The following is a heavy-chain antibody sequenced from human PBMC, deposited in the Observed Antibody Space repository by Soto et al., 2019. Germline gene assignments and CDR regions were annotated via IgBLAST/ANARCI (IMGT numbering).Heavy chain of an antibody. J-gene: IGHJ4*02. CDR2: IYYSGST. D-gene: IGHD3-22*01. CDR3: ARSYYDSSGYYSIDY. CDR1: GGSISSYY. Sequence: PSETLSLTCTVSGGSISSYYWSWIRQPPGKGLEWIGYIYYSGSTNYNPSLKSRVTISVDTSKNQISLKLSSVTAADTAVYYCARSYYDSSGYYSIDYWGQGTLVTVSS. V-gene: IGHV4-59*01.